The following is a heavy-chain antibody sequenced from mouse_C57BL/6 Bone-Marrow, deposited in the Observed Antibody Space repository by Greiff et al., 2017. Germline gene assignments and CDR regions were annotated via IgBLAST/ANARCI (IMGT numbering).Heavy chain of an antibody. V-gene: IGHV5-15*01. Sequence: EVQGVESGGGLVQPGGSLKLSCAASGFTFSDYGMAWVRQAPRKGPEWVAFISNLAYSIYYADTVTGRFTISRENAKNTLYLEMSSLRAEDTAMYYCARRCDYEGAMDYWGQGTSVTVSS. CDR3: ARRCDYEGAMDY. CDR2: ISNLAYSI. D-gene: IGHD2-4*01. J-gene: IGHJ4*01. CDR1: GFTFSDYG.